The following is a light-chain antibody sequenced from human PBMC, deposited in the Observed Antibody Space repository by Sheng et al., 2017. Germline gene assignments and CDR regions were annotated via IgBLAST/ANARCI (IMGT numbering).Light chain of an antibody. CDR3: LQYLNWPWT. V-gene: IGKV3D-15*01. CDR2: VAS. J-gene: IGKJ1*01. CDR1: QSVNSN. Sequence: EIVLTQSPGTLSLSPGQRATLSCKASQSVNSNLVWFQLKPGQAPRLLFSVASTRAPGVPARFSASGSGTEFTLTISSLQSEDFAIYYCLQYLNWPWTFGQGTKVEIK.